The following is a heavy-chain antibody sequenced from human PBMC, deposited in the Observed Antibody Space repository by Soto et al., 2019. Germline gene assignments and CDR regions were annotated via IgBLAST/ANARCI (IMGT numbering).Heavy chain of an antibody. CDR3: AKTHSGYDDDAFDI. Sequence: EVQLVESGGGLVQPGRSLRLSCAASGFTFDDYAMHWVRQAPGNGLEWVSGISWNSGSIGYADSVKGRFTISRDNAKNSLYLQMNSLRAEDTALYYCAKTHSGYDDDAFDIWGQVTMVTASS. V-gene: IGHV3-9*01. CDR1: GFTFDDYA. CDR2: ISWNSGSI. D-gene: IGHD5-12*01. J-gene: IGHJ3*02.